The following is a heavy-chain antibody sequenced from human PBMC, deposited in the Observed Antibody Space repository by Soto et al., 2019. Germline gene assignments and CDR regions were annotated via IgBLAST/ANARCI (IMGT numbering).Heavy chain of an antibody. Sequence: QVQVVESGGGVVQPGRSLRLSCAASGFTFSSYAMHWVRQAPGKGLEWVAVVSHDGTKKYYADSVKGRFTISRDNSKNTVYLKMNSVRPEDTAVYYCAKEKGGMVHEYWGQGTLVTVSS. V-gene: IGHV3-30*18. CDR1: GFTFSSYA. CDR2: VSHDGTKK. J-gene: IGHJ4*02. CDR3: AKEKGGMVHEY. D-gene: IGHD3-10*01.